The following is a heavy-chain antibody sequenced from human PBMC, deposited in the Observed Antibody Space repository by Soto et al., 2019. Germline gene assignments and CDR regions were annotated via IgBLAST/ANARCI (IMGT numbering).Heavy chain of an antibody. D-gene: IGHD1-26*01. CDR3: ARVSRQTVGATSYSYYYGMDV. Sequence: QVQLVESGGGVVQPGRSLRLSCAASGFTFSSYGMHWVRQAPGKGLEWVAVIWYDGSNKYYADSVKGRFTISRDNSXXTLYLQMNSLRAEDTAVYYCARVSRQTVGATSYSYYYGMDVWGQATTVTVSS. V-gene: IGHV3-33*01. CDR1: GFTFSSYG. CDR2: IWYDGSNK. J-gene: IGHJ6*02.